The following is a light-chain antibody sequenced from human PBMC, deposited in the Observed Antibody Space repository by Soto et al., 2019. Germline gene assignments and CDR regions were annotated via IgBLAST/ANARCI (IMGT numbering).Light chain of an antibody. V-gene: IGKV3-20*01. CDR3: QQYGRSPPWT. Sequence: EIVLTQSPGTLSLSPGERSTLSCRASQSVSSNYLAWYQQKPGQAPRLLIYGASSRATGIPDRFSGSGSGTDFSLTISRLEPEDFAVFYCQQYGRSPPWTFGQGTKGDIK. CDR2: GAS. J-gene: IGKJ1*01. CDR1: QSVSSNY.